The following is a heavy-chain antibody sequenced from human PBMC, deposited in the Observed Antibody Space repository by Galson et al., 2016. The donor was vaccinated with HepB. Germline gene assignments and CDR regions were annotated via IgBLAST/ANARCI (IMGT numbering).Heavy chain of an antibody. J-gene: IGHJ4*01. CDR3: ARDRTSRAAVDY. V-gene: IGHV3-48*03. D-gene: IGHD6-25*01. Sequence: SLRLSCAASGFTFSNYAMHWVRQAPGKGLEYVSHISHRGSDTNYADSVKGRFTISRDNAKESLYLQMSSLRAEDTAIYYCARDRTSRAAVDYWGHGTLVTVSS. CDR1: GFTFSNYA. CDR2: ISHRGSDT.